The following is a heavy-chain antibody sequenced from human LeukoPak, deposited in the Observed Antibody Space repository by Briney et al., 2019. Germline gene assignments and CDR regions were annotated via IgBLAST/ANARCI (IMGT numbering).Heavy chain of an antibody. CDR1: AGTFSSYA. J-gene: IGHJ4*02. Sequence: ASVTVSCKASAGTFSSYAISWVRQAPGQGLEWMGGIIPIFGTANYAQKFQGRVTITADESTSTAYMELSSLRSEDTAVYYCASEVRGVISFDDYWGQGTLVTVSS. CDR2: IIPIFGTA. D-gene: IGHD3-10*01. V-gene: IGHV1-69*13. CDR3: ASEVRGVISFDDY.